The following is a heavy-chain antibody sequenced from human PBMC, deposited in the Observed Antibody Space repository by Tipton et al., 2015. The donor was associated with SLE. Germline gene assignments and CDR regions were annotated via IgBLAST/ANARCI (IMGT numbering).Heavy chain of an antibody. J-gene: IGHJ4*02. CDR1: GGSIGSSTYY. V-gene: IGHV4-39*07. CDR2: IYYSGST. Sequence: TLSLTCTVSGGSIGSSTYYWGWIRQPPGKGLEWIGSIYYSGSTYYRPSLKSRVTISVDPSKNQFSLKLSSVTAADTAVYYCARGIMGDHDYWGQGTLVTVSS. CDR3: ARGIMGDHDY. D-gene: IGHD3-16*01.